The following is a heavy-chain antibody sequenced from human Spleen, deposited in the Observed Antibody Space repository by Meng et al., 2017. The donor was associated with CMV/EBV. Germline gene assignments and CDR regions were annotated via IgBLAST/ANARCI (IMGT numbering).Heavy chain of an antibody. CDR1: GFTFSAYA. V-gene: IGHV3-21*01. CDR3: AKGENVYAPVGFFDY. D-gene: IGHD2-8*01. J-gene: IGHJ4*02. Sequence: GFTFSAYAMSWVRQAPGKGLEWVASISSSSASIYYADAVKGRFTISRVNAEDSVFLRMNSLRADDTAVYYCAKGENVYAPVGFFDYWGQGTLVTVSS. CDR2: ISSSSASI.